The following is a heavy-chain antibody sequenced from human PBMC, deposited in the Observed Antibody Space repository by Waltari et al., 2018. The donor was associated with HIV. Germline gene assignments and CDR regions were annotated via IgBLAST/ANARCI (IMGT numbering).Heavy chain of an antibody. CDR1: GFTFSSYW. Sequence: EVQLVESGGGLVQPGGSLRLSCAASGFTFSSYWMSWGRQAPGEGVEWGANKKQDGREKYYVDSVKGRFTISRDNAQNSLYLQMNSLRAEDTAVYYCARVRVRSSSSYYWYFDLWGRGTLVTV. CDR3: ARVRVRSSSSYYWYFDL. J-gene: IGHJ2*01. V-gene: IGHV3-7*01. D-gene: IGHD2-2*01. CDR2: KKQDGREK.